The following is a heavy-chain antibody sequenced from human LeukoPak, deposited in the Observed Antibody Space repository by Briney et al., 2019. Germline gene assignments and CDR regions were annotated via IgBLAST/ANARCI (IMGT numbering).Heavy chain of an antibody. CDR1: GGTFSSYA. D-gene: IGHD1-7*01. V-gene: IGHV1-69*13. Sequence: SVKVSCKASGGTFSSYANSWVRQAPGQGLEWMGGIIPIFGTANYAQKFQGRVTITADESTSTAYMELSSLRSEDTAVYYCARGRYNWNYGATQTVLYFDYWGQGTLVTVSS. CDR2: IIPIFGTA. CDR3: ARGRYNWNYGATQTVLYFDY. J-gene: IGHJ4*02.